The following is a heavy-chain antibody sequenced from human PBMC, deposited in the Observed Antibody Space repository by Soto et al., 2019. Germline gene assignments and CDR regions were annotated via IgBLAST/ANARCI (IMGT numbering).Heavy chain of an antibody. CDR3: ARESSIYTRSWYYFVL. J-gene: IGHJ4*02. CDR1: GFTFSSYA. Sequence: GGSLRLSCAASGFTFSSYAVHWVRQAPGKGLEWVALISYDGSNSYYADSVKGRFTISRDNSENTLYLQMNSLRADDAALYYCARESSIYTRSWYYFVLWCPGTLLTV. CDR2: ISYDGSNS. V-gene: IGHV3-30-3*01. D-gene: IGHD6-13*01.